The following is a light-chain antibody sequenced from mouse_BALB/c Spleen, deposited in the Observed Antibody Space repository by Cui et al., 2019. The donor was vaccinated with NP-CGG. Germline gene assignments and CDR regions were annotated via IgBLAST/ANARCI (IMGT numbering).Light chain of an antibody. Sequence: QAVVTQESALTTSPGETLTLTCRSSTGAVTTSNYANWVQEKPDHLFTGLIGGTNNRPPGVPARFSGSLIGEKAALTITGAQTEDEAIYFCALWYSNHWVFGGGTKLTVL. V-gene: IGLV1*01. J-gene: IGLJ1*01. CDR3: ALWYSNHWV. CDR1: TGAVTTSNY. CDR2: GTN.